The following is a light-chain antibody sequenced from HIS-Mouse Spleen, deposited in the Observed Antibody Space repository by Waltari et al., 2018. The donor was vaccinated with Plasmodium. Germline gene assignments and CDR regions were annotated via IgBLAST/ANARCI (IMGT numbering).Light chain of an antibody. CDR3: QVWDSSSDHVV. V-gene: IGLV3-21*03. J-gene: IGLJ2*01. CDR2: DDS. Sequence: SYVLTQPPSASVAPGKTARITCGGNNIGSKSVHWYQQKPGQAPVMVVYDDSDRPSGITERFSGSNSGNTATLTISRVEAGDEADYYCQVWDSSSDHVVFGGGTKLTVL. CDR1: NIGSKS.